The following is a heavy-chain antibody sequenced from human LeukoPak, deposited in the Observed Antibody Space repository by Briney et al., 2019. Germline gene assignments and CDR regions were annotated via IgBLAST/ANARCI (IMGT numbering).Heavy chain of an antibody. J-gene: IGHJ4*02. Sequence: SETLSLTCTVSGGSISSSSYYWGWIRQPPGKGLEWIGSIYYSGSTYYNPSLKSRVTISVDTSKNQFSLKLSSVTAADTAVYYCARDGSGSFMWGQGTLVTVSS. CDR3: ARDGSGSFM. D-gene: IGHD3-10*01. CDR2: IYYSGST. CDR1: GGSISSSSYY. V-gene: IGHV4-39*02.